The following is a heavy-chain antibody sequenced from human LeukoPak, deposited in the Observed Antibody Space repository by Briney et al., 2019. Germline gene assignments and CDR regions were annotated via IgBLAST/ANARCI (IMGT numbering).Heavy chain of an antibody. J-gene: IGHJ4*02. CDR1: GYTFNSYY. V-gene: IGHV1-46*02. D-gene: IGHD2-2*01. CDR2: VNPSDSST. Sequence: ASVKVSCKASGYTFNSYYMHWVRQAPGQGLEWMGIVNPSDSSTIYSQKFQGRVTMARDTSTRTVYMELGSLRSEDTAVYYCARALGYCSSASCSLFDYWGQGTLVTVSS. CDR3: ARALGYCSSASCSLFDY.